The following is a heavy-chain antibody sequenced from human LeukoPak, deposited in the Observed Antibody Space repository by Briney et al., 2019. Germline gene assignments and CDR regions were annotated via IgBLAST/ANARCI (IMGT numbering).Heavy chain of an antibody. Sequence: GGSLRVYCAASGVAFSDYYMSWIREAPGKGLQWVSYISSSGSTIYYADSVKGRFTISRDNAKNSLYLQMNSLRAEDTAVYYCARDPWRGMDVWGQGTTVTVSS. J-gene: IGHJ6*02. CDR1: GVAFSDYY. V-gene: IGHV3-11*01. CDR3: ARDPWRGMDV. CDR2: ISSSGSTI. D-gene: IGHD5-12*01.